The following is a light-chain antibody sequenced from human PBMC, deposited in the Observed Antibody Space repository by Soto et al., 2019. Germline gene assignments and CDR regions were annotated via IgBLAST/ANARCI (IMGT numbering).Light chain of an antibody. CDR3: QQLNSYPLT. V-gene: IGKV1-9*01. CDR2: AAS. CDR1: QGIRSY. J-gene: IGKJ4*01. Sequence: IQLTQSPSSLSASVGDRVTITCRASQGIRSYLAWYQQKPGKAPKLLICAASTLQSGVPSRFSGSGSGTDFTLTISSLQPEDSATYYCQQLNSYPLTFGGGTKVDIK.